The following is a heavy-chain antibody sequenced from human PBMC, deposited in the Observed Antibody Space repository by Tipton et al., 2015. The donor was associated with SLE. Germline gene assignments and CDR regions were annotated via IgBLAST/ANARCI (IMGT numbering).Heavy chain of an antibody. CDR1: GFTFSSYE. D-gene: IGHD3-22*01. CDR3: ARDRHYYDSSGYP. Sequence: SLRLSCAASGFTFSSYEMNWVRQAPGKGLEWVSYISSSGSTIYYADSVKGRFTISRDNAKNSLYLQMNSLRAEDTAVYYCARDRHYYDSSGYPWGQGTMVTVSS. CDR2: ISSSGSTI. V-gene: IGHV3-48*03. J-gene: IGHJ3*01.